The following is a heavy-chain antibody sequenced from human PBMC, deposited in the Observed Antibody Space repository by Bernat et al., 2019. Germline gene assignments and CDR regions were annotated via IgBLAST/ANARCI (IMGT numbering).Heavy chain of an antibody. J-gene: IGHJ6*02. Sequence: QVQLVESGGGVVQPGRSLRLSCAASGFTFSSYGMHWVRQAPGKGLEWVAVISYDGSNKYYADSVKGRFTISRDNSKNTLYLQMNSLRAEDTAVYYCAKELGWELTPARYYGMDVWGQGTTVTVSS. CDR1: GFTFSSYG. D-gene: IGHD1-26*01. CDR2: ISYDGSNK. V-gene: IGHV3-30*18. CDR3: AKELGWELTPARYYGMDV.